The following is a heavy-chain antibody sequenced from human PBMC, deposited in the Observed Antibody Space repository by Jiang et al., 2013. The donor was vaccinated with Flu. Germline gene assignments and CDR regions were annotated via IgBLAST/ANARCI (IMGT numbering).Heavy chain of an antibody. CDR2: IKDDGRET. D-gene: IGHD2-21*01. V-gene: IGHV3-7*01. CDR3: GSKTGGGELYFEY. Sequence: GGLVQPGGSLRLSCAASGFTISKYWMSWVRQAPGKGLEWVANIKDDGRETSYVDSVKGRFTISRDNAKNSLYLEMNSLRAEDTAVYYCGSKTGGGELYFEYWGQGTLVTVSS. CDR1: GFTISKYW. J-gene: IGHJ4*02.